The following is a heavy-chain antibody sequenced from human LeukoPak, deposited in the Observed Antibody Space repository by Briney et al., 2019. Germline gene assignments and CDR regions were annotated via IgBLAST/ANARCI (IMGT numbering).Heavy chain of an antibody. CDR3: ARGSRWLQWSDY. D-gene: IGHD5-24*01. Sequence: GGSLRLSCAASGFTFSSYGMHWVRQAPGKGLEWVAVISYDGSNKYYADSVKGRFTISRDNSKNTLYLQMNSLRAEDTAVYYCARGSRWLQWSDYWGQGTLVTVSS. J-gene: IGHJ4*02. CDR1: GFTFSSYG. CDR2: ISYDGSNK. V-gene: IGHV3-30*03.